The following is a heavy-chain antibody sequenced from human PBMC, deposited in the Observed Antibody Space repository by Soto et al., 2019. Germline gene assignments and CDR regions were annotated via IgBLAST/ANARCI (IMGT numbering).Heavy chain of an antibody. D-gene: IGHD1-26*01. J-gene: IGHJ4*02. CDR3: ARQGNGPAEWELLSY. Sequence: SDTLSLTCTVSGGSISTRSSYWGGIRQPPGKGLEWIGSIYYIGNTYYNPSLKSRVAISIDTSKSHFSLKLSSVTAADTAVYYCARQGNGPAEWELLSYWGQGTLVTVS. CDR1: GGSISTRSSY. V-gene: IGHV4-39*01. CDR2: IYYIGNT.